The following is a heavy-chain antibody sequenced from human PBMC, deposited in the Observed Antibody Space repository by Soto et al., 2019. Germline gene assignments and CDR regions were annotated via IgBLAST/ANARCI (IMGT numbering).Heavy chain of an antibody. CDR1: GYTFTNYD. V-gene: IGHV1-18*01. D-gene: IGHD6-19*01. CDR3: VRFASSGWYTGGY. J-gene: IGHJ4*02. Sequence: QVQLVQSGAEVKKPGASVKVSCKASGYTFTNYDIGWVRQAPGQGPEWMGWVSPYSGNTNYAQKVQGRVTMTTDTCTSTDYMELRSLRSDDTAVYYCVRFASSGWYTGGYWGQGTLVTVSS. CDR2: VSPYSGNT.